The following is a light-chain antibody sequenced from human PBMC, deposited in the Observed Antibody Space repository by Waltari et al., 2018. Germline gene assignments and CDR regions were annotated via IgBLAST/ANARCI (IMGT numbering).Light chain of an antibody. CDR2: DNN. Sequence: QSVFTQPPSVSAAPGQTVTISCSGSSSNIGHNYVSWYQQRPGTAPKLLIYDNNKRPSGIPDRFSGSKSGTSATLGITGLQTGDEADYYCGTWDSSLSAWVFGGGTKLTVL. V-gene: IGLV1-51*01. J-gene: IGLJ3*02. CDR1: SSNIGHNY. CDR3: GTWDSSLSAWV.